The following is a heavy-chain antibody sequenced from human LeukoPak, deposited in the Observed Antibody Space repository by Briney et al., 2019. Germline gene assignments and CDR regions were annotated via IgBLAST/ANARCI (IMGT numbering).Heavy chain of an antibody. J-gene: IGHJ4*02. CDR2: IIPIFGTA. V-gene: IGHV1-69*13. Sequence: ASVTVSCKASGGTFSSYAISWVRQAPGQGLEWMGGIIPIFGTANYAQKFQGRVTITADESTSTAYMELSSLRSEDTAVYYCARSRGIAAAGYDYWGQGTLVTVSS. CDR1: GGTFSSYA. D-gene: IGHD6-13*01. CDR3: ARSRGIAAAGYDY.